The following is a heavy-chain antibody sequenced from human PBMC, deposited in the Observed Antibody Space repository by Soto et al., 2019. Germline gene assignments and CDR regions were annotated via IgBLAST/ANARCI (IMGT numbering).Heavy chain of an antibody. CDR3: AISPTPGYSGYDFLDIDY. V-gene: IGHV5-10-1*01. D-gene: IGHD5-12*01. J-gene: IGHJ4*02. CDR2: IDPIDSYT. Sequence: PGESLKISCKGSGYSFTSYWISWVRQMPGKGLEWMGRIDPIDSYTNYSPSFQGHVTISADKSISTAYLQWSSLKASDTAMYYCAISPTPGYSGYDFLDIDYWGQGTLVTVSS. CDR1: GYSFTSYW.